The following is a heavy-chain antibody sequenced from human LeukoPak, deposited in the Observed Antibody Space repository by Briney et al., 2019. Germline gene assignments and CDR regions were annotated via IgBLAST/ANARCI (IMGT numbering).Heavy chain of an antibody. V-gene: IGHV4-59*08. J-gene: IGHJ3*02. CDR1: GGSISNYY. D-gene: IGHD4-17*01. CDR2: IYYSGST. Sequence: SETLSLTCTVSGGSISNYYWSWIRQPPGKGLEWIGYIYYSGSTNYNPSLKSRVTISVDTSKNRFSLKLSSVTAADTAVYYCARRDHYGVRAFDIWGQGTMVTVSS. CDR3: ARRDHYGVRAFDI.